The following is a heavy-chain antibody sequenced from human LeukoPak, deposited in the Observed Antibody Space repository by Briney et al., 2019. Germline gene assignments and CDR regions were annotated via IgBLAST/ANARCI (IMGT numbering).Heavy chain of an antibody. CDR1: GFSVSLNY. CDR2: LYSGSDT. CDR3: ARVGDDFHWYLDL. Sequence: PGGSLTLSCAASGFSVSLNYMNWVRQAPGKGLEWVSILYSGSDTYYADSVKGRFTISRDSSKNMLFLHMNSLRAEDTAVYYCARVGDDFHWYLDLWGRGTLVTVSS. J-gene: IGHJ2*01. V-gene: IGHV3-53*01. D-gene: IGHD3/OR15-3a*01.